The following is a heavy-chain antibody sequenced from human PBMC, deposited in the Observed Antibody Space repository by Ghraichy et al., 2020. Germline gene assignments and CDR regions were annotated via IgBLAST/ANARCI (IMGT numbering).Heavy chain of an antibody. CDR1: GFAFSTYT. J-gene: IGHJ4*02. V-gene: IGHV3-21*06. CDR2: MSSSSEYI. Sequence: GGSLRLSCAASGFAFSTYTMNWVRQAPGKGLEWVSSMSSSSEYIYHAKSVKGRFTISRDNAKNSLYLQMNSLRAEDTAIYYCARSPEDIFLMIYSSSWYLSFDYCGQGSRVTVST. CDR3: ARSPEDIFLMIYSSSWYLSFDY. D-gene: IGHD2-8*01.